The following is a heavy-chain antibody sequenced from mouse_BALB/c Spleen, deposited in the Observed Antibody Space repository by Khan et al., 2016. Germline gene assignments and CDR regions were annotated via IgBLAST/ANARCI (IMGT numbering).Heavy chain of an antibody. V-gene: IGHV2-6-1*01. CDR1: AFSLTSYG. D-gene: IGHD2-12*01. CDR3: ARHEGSYDVIMDY. Sequence: VQLQESGPGLVAPSQSLSITCTISAFSLTSYGVHWIRQPPGKGLEWLVVIWSDGTTTYNSALKSRLSISKDNSKSQVFLKMNSLQTDDTAMYYCARHEGSYDVIMDYWGQGTSVTVSS. CDR2: IWSDGTT. J-gene: IGHJ4*01.